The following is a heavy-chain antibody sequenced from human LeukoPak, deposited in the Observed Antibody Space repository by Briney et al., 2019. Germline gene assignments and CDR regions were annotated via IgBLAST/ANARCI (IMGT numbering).Heavy chain of an antibody. CDR2: ISHDGNNK. D-gene: IGHD6-19*01. Sequence: GGFLRLSCEASGFVFSIYAMHWVRQTPGKGLEWVAVISHDGNNKYYADSVKGRFTISRDNSKNTLYLQMNSLRAEDTAVYYCARDRVSYSSGWPTDALDIWGQGTMVTVSS. CDR3: ARDRVSYSSGWPTDALDI. V-gene: IGHV3-30-3*01. CDR1: GFVFSIYA. J-gene: IGHJ3*02.